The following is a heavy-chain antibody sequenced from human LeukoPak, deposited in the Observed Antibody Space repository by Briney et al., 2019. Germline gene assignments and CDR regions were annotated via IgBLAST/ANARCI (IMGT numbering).Heavy chain of an antibody. CDR2: INPNSGGT. Sequence: ASVKVSCKASGYTFTGYYMHWARQAPGQGLEWMGWINPNSGGTNYAQKFQGWVTMTRDTSISTAYMELSRLRSDDTAVYYCARGIGYCSSTSCPNWFDPWGQGTLVTVSS. D-gene: IGHD2-2*01. CDR1: GYTFTGYY. V-gene: IGHV1-2*04. J-gene: IGHJ5*02. CDR3: ARGIGYCSSTSCPNWFDP.